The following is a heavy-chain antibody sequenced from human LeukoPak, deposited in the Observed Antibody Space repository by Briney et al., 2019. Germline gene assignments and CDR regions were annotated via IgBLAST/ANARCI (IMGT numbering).Heavy chain of an antibody. V-gene: IGHV3-13*01. Sequence: GGFLRLSCAASGFTFSDYAMHWVRQPTGKGLEWVSGIDTAGDTYYSDSVKGRFTISRENTKNSLYLQMNSLRAEDTAVFYCARVGALGDFDYWGQGTLVTVSS. D-gene: IGHD7-27*01. CDR3: ARVGALGDFDY. CDR2: IDTAGDT. J-gene: IGHJ4*02. CDR1: GFTFSDYA.